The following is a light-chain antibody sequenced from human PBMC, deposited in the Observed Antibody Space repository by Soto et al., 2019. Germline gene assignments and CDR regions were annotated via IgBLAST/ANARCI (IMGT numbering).Light chain of an antibody. J-gene: IGKJ1*01. CDR1: QSVRKN. V-gene: IGKV3-15*01. Sequence: DIVMAQSPATLPLSPGEGATLSCRASQSVRKNLAWYQQKPGQAPRLLIYGTSNRATGIPDRISGSRSGTEFTLTISSLQSEDFGVYYCKQFDDWPTFGQGTKVDIK. CDR2: GTS. CDR3: KQFDDWPT.